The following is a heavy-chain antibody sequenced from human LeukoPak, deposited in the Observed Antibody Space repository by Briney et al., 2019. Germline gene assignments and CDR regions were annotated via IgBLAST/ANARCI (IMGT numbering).Heavy chain of an antibody. D-gene: IGHD4-17*01. CDR3: ARGDSYGDLDY. Sequence: ASVKVSCKASGYTFTGYYLHWVRLAPGQGLEWMGWLNPNSGGTNYAQDFQGRVTMTRDTSISTAYMELSRPTSDDTAVYYCARGDSYGDLDYWGQGTLVTVSS. CDR2: LNPNSGGT. CDR1: GYTFTGYY. V-gene: IGHV1-2*02. J-gene: IGHJ4*02.